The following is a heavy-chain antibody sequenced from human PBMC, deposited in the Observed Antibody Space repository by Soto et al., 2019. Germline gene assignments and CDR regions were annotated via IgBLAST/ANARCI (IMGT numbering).Heavy chain of an antibody. V-gene: IGHV3-30-3*01. J-gene: IGHJ4*02. CDR3: ARHPFYNSSGWLFDY. Sequence: QVQLVESGGGVVQPGRSLRLSCAASGFTFSSYAMHWVRQAPGKGLEWVAVISYDGSNKYYADSVKGRFTISRDNSKNTLYLQMNSLRAEDTAVYYCARHPFYNSSGWLFDYWGQGTLVTVSS. CDR2: ISYDGSNK. CDR1: GFTFSSYA. D-gene: IGHD6-19*01.